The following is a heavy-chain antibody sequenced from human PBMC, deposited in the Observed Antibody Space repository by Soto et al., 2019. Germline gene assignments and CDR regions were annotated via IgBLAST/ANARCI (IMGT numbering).Heavy chain of an antibody. J-gene: IGHJ4*02. Sequence: QITLKESGPTLVKPTQTLTLTCTFSAFSLSTSGVGVGWIRQPPGKALEWLTFIYWDDDKRYSPSLKSRLTITKDTSKNQVVLTMTNMDPVDTATYYCARLVAAGITYYFYSWGQGTLVTVSS. D-gene: IGHD2-21*01. CDR1: AFSLSTSGVG. V-gene: IGHV2-5*02. CDR3: ARLVAAGITYYFYS. CDR2: IYWDDDK.